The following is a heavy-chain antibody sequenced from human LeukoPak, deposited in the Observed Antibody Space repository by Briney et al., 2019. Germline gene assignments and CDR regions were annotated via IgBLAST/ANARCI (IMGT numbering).Heavy chain of an antibody. J-gene: IGHJ5*02. Sequence: ETLSLTCTVSGGSISSYYWSWLRQPPGKGLEWFGDIYYSGTTNYNPSLKSRFTISVDTSKNQFSLKLSSVAAADTAVYYCARDRGAAAGTAPWFDPWGQGTLVTVSS. CDR2: IYYSGTT. CDR1: GGSISSYY. D-gene: IGHD6-13*01. V-gene: IGHV4-59*01. CDR3: ARDRGAAAGTAPWFDP.